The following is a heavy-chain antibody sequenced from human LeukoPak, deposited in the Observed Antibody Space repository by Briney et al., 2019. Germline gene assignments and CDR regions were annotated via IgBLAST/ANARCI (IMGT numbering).Heavy chain of an antibody. D-gene: IGHD3-16*01. CDR1: GYTFTGYY. J-gene: IGHJ1*01. CDR2: INPNSGDT. Sequence: VASVKVSCKASGYTFTGYYMHWVRQAPGQGLEWMAWINPNSGDTNYAQKFQGRVTMTSDTSISTAYMELNRLRSDDTALYYCAREDTLGGIPHFRHWGQGTLVTVSS. V-gene: IGHV1-2*02. CDR3: AREDTLGGIPHFRH.